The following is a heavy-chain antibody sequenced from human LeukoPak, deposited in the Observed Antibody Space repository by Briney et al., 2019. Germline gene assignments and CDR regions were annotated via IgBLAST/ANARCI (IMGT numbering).Heavy chain of an antibody. CDR1: GFTFSSYA. V-gene: IGHV3-23*01. Sequence: GGSLRLSCAASGFTFSSYAMSWVRQAPGKGLEWVSAISGSGGSTYYADSVKDRFTISRDNSKNTLYLQMNSLRAEDTAVYYCAKIPNKYCSGGSCYLDYWGQGTLVTVSS. D-gene: IGHD2-15*01. CDR2: ISGSGGST. CDR3: AKIPNKYCSGGSCYLDY. J-gene: IGHJ4*02.